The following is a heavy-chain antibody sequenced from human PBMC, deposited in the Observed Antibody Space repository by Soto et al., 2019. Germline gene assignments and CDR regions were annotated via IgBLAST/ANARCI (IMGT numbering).Heavy chain of an antibody. D-gene: IGHD3-10*01. Sequence: ASVKVSCKASGYTFTSYGISWVRQAPGQGLEWMGWISAYNGNKNYAQKLQGRVTMTTDTSTSTAYMELRSLRSDDTAVYYCARGGSGSYYNPTLNYYYYGMDVWGQGTTVTVSS. CDR1: GYTFTSYG. CDR3: ARGGSGSYYNPTLNYYYYGMDV. V-gene: IGHV1-18*04. CDR2: ISAYNGNK. J-gene: IGHJ6*02.